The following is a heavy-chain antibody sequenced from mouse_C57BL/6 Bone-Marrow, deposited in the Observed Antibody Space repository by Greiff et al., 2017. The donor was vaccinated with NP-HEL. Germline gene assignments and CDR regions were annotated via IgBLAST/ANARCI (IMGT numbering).Heavy chain of an antibody. V-gene: IGHV1-80*01. J-gene: IGHJ4*01. Sequence: QVQLQQSGAELVKPGASVKISCKASGYAFSDYCMNWVQQRPGKGLEWIGQIYPGDGDTNYNGKFKGQATLTADKSSSTAYMQLSSLTSEDSAVYFCARLLMDYWGQGTSVTVSS. CDR2: IYPGDGDT. D-gene: IGHD2-1*01. CDR1: GYAFSDYC. CDR3: ARLLMDY.